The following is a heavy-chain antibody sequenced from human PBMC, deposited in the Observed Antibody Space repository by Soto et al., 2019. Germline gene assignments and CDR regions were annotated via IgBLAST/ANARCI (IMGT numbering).Heavy chain of an antibody. D-gene: IGHD1-26*01. Sequence: QVQLAQSGAEVKKPGSSVQVSCKASGGTFSSYAISWVRQTPGQGLERMGGIIPIFGTANYAQKFQGRVPSTADESTSTAYMELSILRSEDTAVYYCARAVGAIFRFDPGVQGTLVTVSS. CDR3: ARAVGAIFRFDP. J-gene: IGHJ5*02. CDR1: GGTFSSYA. V-gene: IGHV1-69*01. CDR2: IIPIFGTA.